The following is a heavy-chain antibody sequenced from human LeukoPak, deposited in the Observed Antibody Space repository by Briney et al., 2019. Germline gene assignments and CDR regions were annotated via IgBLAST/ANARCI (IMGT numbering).Heavy chain of an antibody. CDR2: ISYDGSNK. D-gene: IGHD2/OR15-2a*01. V-gene: IGHV3-30-3*01. CDR1: GFTFSSYA. Sequence: GRSLRLSCAASGFTFSSYAMHWVRQAPGKGLEWVAVISYDGSNKYYADSVKGRFIISRDNSKNTLYLQMNSLRAEDTAVYYCARDWYYVGVPDYWGQGTLVTVSS. J-gene: IGHJ4*02. CDR3: ARDWYYVGVPDY.